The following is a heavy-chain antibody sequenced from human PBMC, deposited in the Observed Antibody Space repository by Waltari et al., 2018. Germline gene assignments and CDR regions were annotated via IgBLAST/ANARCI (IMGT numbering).Heavy chain of an antibody. J-gene: IGHJ4*02. CDR3: ASYIYGYSSSWYLPGFNY. Sequence: QLQLQESGPGLVKPSETLSLTCTVSGGSISSSSYYWGWIRQPPGQGLEWIGGIYYSGSTYYNPSLKSRVTISVDTSKNQFSLKLSSVTAADTAVYYCASYIYGYSSSWYLPGFNYWGQGTLVTVSS. CDR1: GGSISSSSYY. D-gene: IGHD6-13*01. CDR2: IYYSGST. V-gene: IGHV4-39*01.